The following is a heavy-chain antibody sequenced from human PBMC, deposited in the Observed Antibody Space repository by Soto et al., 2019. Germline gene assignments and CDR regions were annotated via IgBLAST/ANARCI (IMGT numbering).Heavy chain of an antibody. CDR2: ISGSSGT. D-gene: IGHD3-16*02. V-gene: IGHV3-23*01. CDR3: AKEKDYDFVWGSDRYTSDS. CDR1: GFPFTSYA. J-gene: IGHJ5*01. Sequence: GGSLRLSCGASGFPFTSYAMTWVRQAPGRGLQWVSAISGSSGTFYADSVKGRFATSRDNSKNTVYLQMNSLRVDDTAVYYCAKEKDYDFVWGSDRYTSDSWGQGTLVTVSS.